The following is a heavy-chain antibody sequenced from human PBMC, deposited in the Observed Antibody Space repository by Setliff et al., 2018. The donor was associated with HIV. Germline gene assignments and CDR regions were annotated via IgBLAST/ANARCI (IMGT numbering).Heavy chain of an antibody. D-gene: IGHD3-3*01. J-gene: IGHJ6*03. V-gene: IGHV4-34*01. Sequence: SETLSLTCAVHGGSFSNYYWSWIRQAPGKGLEWIGEINHSGSATYNPSLKSRVTISLDTPNNQFFLNMESVTAADTAVYYCARGGDGHYDFWNPHHYYMDVWAKGTSVTVSS. CDR1: GGSFSNYY. CDR2: INHSGSA. CDR3: ARGGDGHYDFWNPHHYYMDV.